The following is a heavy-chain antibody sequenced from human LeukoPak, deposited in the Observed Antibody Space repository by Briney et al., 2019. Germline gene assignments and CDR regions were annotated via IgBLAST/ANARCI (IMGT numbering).Heavy chain of an antibody. D-gene: IGHD3-9*01. Sequence: GGSLRLSCTASGLTVSSNYMTWVRQAPGKGLEWVSIIYSSGTTYYADSVKGRFTISRDNSKNTLYLQMNSLRTEDTAVYYCARTGYLKPIDSWGQGTLVTVSS. CDR3: ARTGYLKPIDS. CDR2: IYSSGTT. J-gene: IGHJ4*02. CDR1: GLTVSSNY. V-gene: IGHV3-66*02.